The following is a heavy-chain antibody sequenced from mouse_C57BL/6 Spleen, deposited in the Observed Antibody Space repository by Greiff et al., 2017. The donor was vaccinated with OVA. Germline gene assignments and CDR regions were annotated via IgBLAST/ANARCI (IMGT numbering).Heavy chain of an antibody. Sequence: QVQLQQSGAELMKPGASVKLSCKATGYTFTGYWIEWVKQRPGHGLEWIGEILPGSGSTNYNEKFKGKATFTADTSSNTAYMQLSSLTTEDSAIYYCARGGLNLPPVVDAMDYWGQGTSVTVSS. CDR3: ARGGLNLPPVVDAMDY. V-gene: IGHV1-9*01. CDR1: GYTFTGYW. D-gene: IGHD1-1*01. J-gene: IGHJ4*01. CDR2: ILPGSGST.